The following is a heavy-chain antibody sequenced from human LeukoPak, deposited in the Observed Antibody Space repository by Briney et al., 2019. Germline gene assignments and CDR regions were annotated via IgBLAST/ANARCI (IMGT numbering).Heavy chain of an antibody. V-gene: IGHV1-2*02. D-gene: IGHD2-15*01. Sequence: GASVKVSCKTSGYTFTDYYIHWVRQAPGQGLDWMGWINPKSGGTNSALKFQDRVSMTRDTSINTAFMELTSLISDDTALYYCAILGSTVTILDYWGQGTLVTVSS. CDR2: INPKSGGT. CDR3: AILGSTVTILDY. J-gene: IGHJ4*02. CDR1: GYTFTDYY.